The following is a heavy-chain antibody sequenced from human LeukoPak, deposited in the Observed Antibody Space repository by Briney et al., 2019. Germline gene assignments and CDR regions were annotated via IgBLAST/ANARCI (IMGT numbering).Heavy chain of an antibody. Sequence: ASVKVSCKASGDTFTSYAMHWVRQAPGQRLEWMGWINAGNGNTKYSQKFQGRVTITRDTSASTAYMELSSLRSEDTAVYYCARDGVERTIFDNYWGQGTLVTVSS. D-gene: IGHD3-3*01. V-gene: IGHV1-3*01. CDR1: GDTFTSYA. J-gene: IGHJ4*02. CDR2: INAGNGNT. CDR3: ARDGVERTIFDNY.